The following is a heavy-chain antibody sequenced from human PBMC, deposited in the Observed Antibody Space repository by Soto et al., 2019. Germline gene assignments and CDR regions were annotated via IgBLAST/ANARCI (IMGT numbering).Heavy chain of an antibody. D-gene: IGHD2-15*01. Sequence: SETLSLTCTVSGGSISSYYWSWIRQPPGKGLEWIGYIYYSGSTNYNPSLKSRVTISVDTSKNQFSLKLSSVTAADTAVYYCARVLNIYYGMDVWGQGTTVTVSS. CDR1: GGSISSYY. CDR3: ARVLNIYYGMDV. J-gene: IGHJ6*02. V-gene: IGHV4-59*01. CDR2: IYYSGST.